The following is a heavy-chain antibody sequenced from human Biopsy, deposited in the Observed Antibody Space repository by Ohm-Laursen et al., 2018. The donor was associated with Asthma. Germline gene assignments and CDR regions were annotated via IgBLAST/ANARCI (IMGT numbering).Heavy chain of an antibody. D-gene: IGHD3-22*01. CDR2: IYSGGTS. J-gene: IGHJ4*02. Sequence: SLRLSCAASGFAVSRGHMFWVRQAPGKGLEWVSVIYSGGTSHTADSVRGRFTISRDYSKNTLYLQMHSLRAEDTAVYYCARGDSSNWSHYYFDYWGRGTLVTVSS. CDR3: ARGDSSNWSHYYFDY. V-gene: IGHV3-53*01. CDR1: GFAVSRGH.